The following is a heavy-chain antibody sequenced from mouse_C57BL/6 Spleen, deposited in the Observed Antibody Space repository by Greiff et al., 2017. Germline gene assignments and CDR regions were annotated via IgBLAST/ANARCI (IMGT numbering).Heavy chain of an antibody. CDR1: GYSITSGYY. V-gene: IGHV3-6*01. CDR2: ISYDGSN. Sequence: VQLQQSGPGLVKPSQSLSLTCSVTGYSITSGYYWNWIRQFPGNKLEWMGYISYDGSNNYNPSLKNRISITRDTSKNQFFLKLNSVTTEDTATYHCARYASYYFDYWGQGTTLTVSS. J-gene: IGHJ2*01. D-gene: IGHD6-1*01. CDR3: ARYASYYFDY.